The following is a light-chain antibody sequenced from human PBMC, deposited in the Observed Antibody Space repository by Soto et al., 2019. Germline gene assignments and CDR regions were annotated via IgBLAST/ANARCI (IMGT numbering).Light chain of an antibody. V-gene: IGLV2-8*01. Sequence: QSALTQPPSASGSPGPSVTISCTGTSSDVGGYNYVSWYQQHPGKAPKLMIYEVSKRPSGVPDRFSGSKSGNTASLTVSGLQAEDEADYYCSSYAGSNNFVVFGGGTKVTVL. J-gene: IGLJ2*01. CDR3: SSYAGSNNFVV. CDR2: EVS. CDR1: SSDVGGYNY.